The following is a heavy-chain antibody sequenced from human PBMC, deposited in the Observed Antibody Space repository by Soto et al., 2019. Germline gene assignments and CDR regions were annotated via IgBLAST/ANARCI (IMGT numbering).Heavy chain of an antibody. J-gene: IGHJ3*02. D-gene: IGHD3-10*01. CDR1: GFTFSSYS. CDR2: ISSSSSTI. V-gene: IGHV3-48*01. CDR3: ARTYYYGSGSYPIAFDI. Sequence: EVQLVESGGGLVQPGGSLRLSCAASGFTFSSYSMNWVRQAPGKGLEWVSYISSSSSTIYYADSVKGRFTISRDNAKNXXYLQMNSLRAEDTAVYYCARTYYYGSGSYPIAFDIWGQGTMVTVSS.